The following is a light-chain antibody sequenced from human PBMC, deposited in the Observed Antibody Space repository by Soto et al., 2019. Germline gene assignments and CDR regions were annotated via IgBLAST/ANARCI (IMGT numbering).Light chain of an antibody. CDR1: SSDVGRYNL. CDR3: CSYAGSSTWV. V-gene: IGLV2-23*01. J-gene: IGLJ3*02. CDR2: EGS. Sequence: QSALTQPASVSGAPGQSITISGTGNSSDVGRYNLVSWYQQHPRKAPKLMIYEGSKRPSGVSNRFYGSKSGNTASLTISGLQAEDEADYYCCSYAGSSTWVFGGGTQLTVL.